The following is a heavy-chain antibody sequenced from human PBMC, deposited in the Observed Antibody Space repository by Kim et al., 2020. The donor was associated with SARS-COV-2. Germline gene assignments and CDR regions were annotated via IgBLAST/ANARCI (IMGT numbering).Heavy chain of an antibody. D-gene: IGHD7-27*01. CDR2: IFHSGST. Sequence: SETLSLTCAVSGDSISNNNWWSWVRQPPGEGLEWIGEIFHSGSTNYTPSLKSRVTISVDKSKNQFSLKLSSVTAADTAVYYCAKGGTGDLASWGQGTLVTVSS. CDR1: GDSISNNNW. CDR3: AKGGTGDLAS. V-gene: IGHV4-4*02. J-gene: IGHJ5*02.